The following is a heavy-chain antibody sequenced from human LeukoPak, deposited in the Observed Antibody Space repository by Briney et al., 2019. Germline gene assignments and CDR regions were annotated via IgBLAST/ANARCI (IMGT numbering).Heavy chain of an antibody. V-gene: IGHV4-34*01. CDR2: INHSGST. CDR3: ARGRIPSGWYVAY. Sequence: PSETLSLTCAVYGGSFSGYYWSWIRQPPGKGLEWIGEINHSGSTNYNPSLKSRVTISVDTSKSQFSLKLSSVTAADTAVYYCARGRIPSGWYVAYWGQGTLVTVSS. D-gene: IGHD6-19*01. J-gene: IGHJ4*02. CDR1: GGSFSGYY.